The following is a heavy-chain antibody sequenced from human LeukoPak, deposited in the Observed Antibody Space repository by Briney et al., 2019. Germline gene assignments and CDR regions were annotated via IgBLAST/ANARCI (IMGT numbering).Heavy chain of an antibody. V-gene: IGHV4-30-4*08. J-gene: IGHJ5*02. D-gene: IGHD6-19*01. CDR3: ARDSSQWLVLGGFDP. CDR1: GGSISSGDYY. Sequence: SETLSLTCTVSGGSISSGDYYWSWIRQPPGKGLEWIGYIYYSGSTYYNPSLKSRVTISVDTSKNRFSLKLSSVTAADTAVYYCARDSSQWLVLGGFDPWGQGTLVTVSS. CDR2: IYYSGST.